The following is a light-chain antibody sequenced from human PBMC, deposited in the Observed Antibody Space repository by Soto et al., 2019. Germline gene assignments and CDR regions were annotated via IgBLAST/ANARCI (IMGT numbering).Light chain of an antibody. V-gene: IGLV2-8*01. CDR1: SGDVGGHDF. CDR2: EVT. CDR3: SSYAGTNNYV. Sequence: QSALTQPRSVSGSPGQSVTISCTGISGDVGGHDFVSWYQQHPGKAPKLMIYEVTKRPSDIPDRFSGSKSGNTASLTVSGLQAEDEADYYCSSYAGTNNYVFGTGTKLTVL. J-gene: IGLJ1*01.